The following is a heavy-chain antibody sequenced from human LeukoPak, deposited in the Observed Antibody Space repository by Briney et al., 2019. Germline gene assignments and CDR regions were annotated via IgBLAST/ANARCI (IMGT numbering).Heavy chain of an antibody. V-gene: IGHV3-23*01. J-gene: IGHJ3*02. CDR2: ISGSGGST. Sequence: GGSLRLSCAASGFTFSSYAMSWVRQAPGKGLEWVSLISGSGGSTYYADSVKGRFTISRDNSKNTLYLQMNSLRAEDTAVFYCAKDRDDYVWGSYLGAFDIWGQGTMVTVSS. CDR1: GFTFSSYA. CDR3: AKDRDDYVWGSYLGAFDI. D-gene: IGHD3-16*01.